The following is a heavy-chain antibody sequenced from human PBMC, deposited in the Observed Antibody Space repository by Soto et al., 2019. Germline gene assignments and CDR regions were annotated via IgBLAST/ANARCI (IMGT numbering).Heavy chain of an antibody. J-gene: IGHJ4*02. Sequence: QVQLQQWGAGLLKPSETLSLTCAVYGGSFSGYYWSWIRQPPGKGLEWIGEINHSGSTNYNPPLKSRVTIEVDTSKNQFSLKLSSVTAADTAVYYCASEGVTMVRGPTDYWGQGTLVTVSS. D-gene: IGHD3-10*01. CDR3: ASEGVTMVRGPTDY. CDR2: INHSGST. V-gene: IGHV4-34*01. CDR1: GGSFSGYY.